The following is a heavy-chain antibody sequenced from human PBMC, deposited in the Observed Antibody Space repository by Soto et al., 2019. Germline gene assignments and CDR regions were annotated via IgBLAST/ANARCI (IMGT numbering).Heavy chain of an antibody. D-gene: IGHD2-15*01. CDR2: IIPILGIA. CDR1: GGTFSSYT. J-gene: IGHJ4*02. V-gene: IGHV1-69*02. CDR3: ARADGGNGPIDY. Sequence: QVQLVQSGAEVKKPGSSVKVSCKASGGTFSSYTISWVRQAPGQGLEWMGRIIPILGIANYAQKFQGRVTIXAXXSTSTAYMELSSLRSEETAVYYCARADGGNGPIDYWGQGTLVTVSS.